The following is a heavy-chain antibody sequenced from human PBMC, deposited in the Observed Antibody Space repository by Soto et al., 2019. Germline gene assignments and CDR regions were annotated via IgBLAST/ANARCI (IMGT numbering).Heavy chain of an antibody. CDR3: TTNFYREHGMDV. J-gene: IGHJ6*01. CDR2: IKSRSDVGTS. V-gene: IGHV3-15*01. CDR1: GITFSKAW. D-gene: IGHD1-26*01. Sequence: EVQLVESGGGLVKPGGSLTLSCAASGITFSKAWMNWVRQSPGKGLEWEGRIKSRSDVGTSAYAAPVKGRFTISRDESPATLWLPTNSLKGADTGVYYCTTNFYREHGMDVWGQGTRVTVSS.